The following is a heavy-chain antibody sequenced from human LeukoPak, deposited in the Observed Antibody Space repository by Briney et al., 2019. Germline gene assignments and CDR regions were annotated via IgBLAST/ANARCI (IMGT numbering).Heavy chain of an antibody. J-gene: IGHJ6*04. CDR1: GFTFSGYW. D-gene: IGHD3-10*01. Sequence: GSLRLSCSASGFTFSGYWMSWLRQAPGKGLEWVANIKQDGGEKYYVDSVKGRFTISRDNAKDSLYLQMNSLRAEDTAVYYCARDRGFAQADVWGKGTTVTVSS. CDR2: IKQDGGEK. CDR3: ARDRGFAQADV. V-gene: IGHV3-7*01.